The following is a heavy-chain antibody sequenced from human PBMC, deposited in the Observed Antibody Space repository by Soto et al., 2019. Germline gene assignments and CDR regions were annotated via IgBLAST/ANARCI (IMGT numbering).Heavy chain of an antibody. CDR3: TRARGYCSGTGCYSGF. CDR1: GGTFSHYA. V-gene: IGHV1-69*06. J-gene: IGHJ4*02. Sequence: QVQLVQSGAEVKKPGSSVKVSCKSSGGTFSHYAITWVRQAPGQGLEWMGGIVPVSGTTDYAEKFRGRVTITADKITSTAYMELTSLQSDDTAVYSCTRARGYCSGTGCYSGFWGQGTLVTVSS. D-gene: IGHD2-2*02. CDR2: IVPVSGTT.